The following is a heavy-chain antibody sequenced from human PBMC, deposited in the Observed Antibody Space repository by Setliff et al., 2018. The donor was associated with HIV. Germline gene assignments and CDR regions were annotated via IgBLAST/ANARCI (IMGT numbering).Heavy chain of an antibody. V-gene: IGHV4-59*11. Sequence: PSETLSLTCTVSGPSINIHYWSWIRQSPGKGFEWIGYIYSTGSTNYNPSLQSRVTISMAASRNQFSLKVTSVTAADIAVYYCAKGAGFYGDYTFDHWGQGRQVTVSS. CDR3: AKGAGFYGDYTFDH. CDR2: IYSTGST. J-gene: IGHJ4*02. CDR1: GPSINIHY. D-gene: IGHD4-17*01.